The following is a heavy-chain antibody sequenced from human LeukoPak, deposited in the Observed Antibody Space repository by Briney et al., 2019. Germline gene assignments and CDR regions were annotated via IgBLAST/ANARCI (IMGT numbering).Heavy chain of an antibody. Sequence: SETLSLTCTVSGASISSGDYYWSWIRQPPGKGLEWIGYIYYSGTSYYNPSLKSLVTISVDTSKNQFSLKLSSVTAADTAVYYCASDYGGNFYYYYGMDVWGQGTTVTVSS. CDR1: GASISSGDYY. CDR3: ASDYGGNFYYYYGMDV. D-gene: IGHD4-23*01. CDR2: IYYSGTS. J-gene: IGHJ6*02. V-gene: IGHV4-30-4*08.